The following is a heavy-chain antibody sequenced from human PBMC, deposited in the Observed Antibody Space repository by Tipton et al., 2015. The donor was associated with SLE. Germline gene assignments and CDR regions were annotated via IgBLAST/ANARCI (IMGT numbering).Heavy chain of an antibody. D-gene: IGHD3-3*01. J-gene: IGHJ4*02. CDR1: GFTFDDYA. CDR2: VGWNGGPL. CDR3: ARGALGNFWADY. V-gene: IGHV3-9*01. Sequence: SLRLSCAASGFTFDDYAMHWVRQAPGRGLEWVSGVGWNGGPLGYADSVKGRFTISRDNAKNSLSLQMNSLRPDDTALYFCARGALGNFWADYWGQGALVAVSS.